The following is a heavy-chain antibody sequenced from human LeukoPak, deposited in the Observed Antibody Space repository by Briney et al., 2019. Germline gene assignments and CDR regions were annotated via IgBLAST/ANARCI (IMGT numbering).Heavy chain of an antibody. CDR1: GFTFSSYS. D-gene: IGHD3-16*01. J-gene: IGHJ4*02. V-gene: IGHV3-21*01. CDR2: ISGSSSYI. Sequence: PGGSLRLSCAASGFTFSSYSMNWVRQAPGKGLEWVSSISGSSSYIYYADSVKGRFTISRDNAKNSLYLQMNSLRAEDTAVYYCARGGSTYFDYWGQGTLVTVSS. CDR3: ARGGSTYFDY.